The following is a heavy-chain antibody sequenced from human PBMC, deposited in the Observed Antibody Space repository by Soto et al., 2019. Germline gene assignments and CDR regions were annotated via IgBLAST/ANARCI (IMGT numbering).Heavy chain of an antibody. CDR1: GGSISSYY. CDR3: ARARITIFGVVEYFQH. J-gene: IGHJ1*01. Sequence: SETLSLTCTVSGGSISSYYWSWLRQPPGKGLEWIGYIYYSGSTNYNPSLKSRVTISVDTSKNQFSLKLSSVTAADTAVYYCARARITIFGVVEYFQHWGQGTLVTVYS. D-gene: IGHD3-3*01. CDR2: IYYSGST. V-gene: IGHV4-59*01.